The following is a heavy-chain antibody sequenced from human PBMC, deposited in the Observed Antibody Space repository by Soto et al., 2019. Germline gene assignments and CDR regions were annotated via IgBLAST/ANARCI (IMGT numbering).Heavy chain of an antibody. J-gene: IGHJ4*02. Sequence: EVQLLESGGGLVQPGGSLRLSCAASGFTFSSYAMSWVRQAPGKGLEWVSAISGSGGSTYYADSVKGRFTISRDNSKNTLYLQINSLRAEDTAVYYCAKGITMIVVVITPFDYWGQGTWSPSPQ. D-gene: IGHD3-22*01. CDR2: ISGSGGST. CDR1: GFTFSSYA. V-gene: IGHV3-23*01. CDR3: AKGITMIVVVITPFDY.